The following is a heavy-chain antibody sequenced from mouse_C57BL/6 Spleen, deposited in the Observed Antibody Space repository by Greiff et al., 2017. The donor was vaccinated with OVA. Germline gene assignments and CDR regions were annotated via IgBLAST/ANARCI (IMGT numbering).Heavy chain of an antibody. D-gene: IGHD3-2*02. CDR1: GFNINDYY. CDR3: ASPKALAY. V-gene: IGHV14-2*01. CDR2: IDPEDGET. Sequence: VQLQQSGAELVKPGASVKLSCTASGFNINDYYMHWVKQRTEQGLEWIGRIDPEDGETKYAPKFPGKATLTADTSSNTAYLQLSSLTAEDTAVYYCASPKALAYWGQGTLVTVSA. J-gene: IGHJ3*01.